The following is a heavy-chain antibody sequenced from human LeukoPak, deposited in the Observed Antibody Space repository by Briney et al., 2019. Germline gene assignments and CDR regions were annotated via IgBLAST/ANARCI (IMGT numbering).Heavy chain of an antibody. J-gene: IGHJ4*02. CDR3: ARDQYDTWSRRGNFDS. V-gene: IGHV3-7*03. CDR1: GFTFGKYW. CDR2: IKLDGSEK. D-gene: IGHD3-3*01. Sequence: GGSLTLSCVASGFTFGKYWMSWVRQAPGKGLEWVANIKLDGSEKNYVDSVKGRFTISRDNTKNSLYLQMNSLRVEDTAVFYCARDQYDTWSRRGNFDSWGQGTLVIVSS.